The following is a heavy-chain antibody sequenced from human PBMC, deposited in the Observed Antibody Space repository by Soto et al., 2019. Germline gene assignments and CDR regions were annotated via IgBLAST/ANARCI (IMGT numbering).Heavy chain of an antibody. J-gene: IGHJ4*02. CDR2: ISSSSYYI. Sequence: PGGSLRLSCAASGFTFSSDSMNWVRQAPGKGLEWVSSISSSSYYIYYADSVKGRFTISRDNAKNSLYLQMNGLRAEDTAVYYCVRGTLGAAGCDYWGQGTLVTVSS. V-gene: IGHV3-21*01. D-gene: IGHD6-13*01. CDR1: GFTFSSDS. CDR3: VRGTLGAAGCDY.